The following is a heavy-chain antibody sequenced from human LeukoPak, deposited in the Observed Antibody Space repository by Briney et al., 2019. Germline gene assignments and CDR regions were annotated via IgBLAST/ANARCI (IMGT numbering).Heavy chain of an antibody. J-gene: IGHJ4*02. CDR2: ISYDGNNK. V-gene: IGHV3-30-3*01. Sequence: PGESLRLSCTASGFTFSSYAMHWVRQAPGKGVEWVAVISYDGNNKYYADSVKGRFTFSRDNSKNTLYLQMNNLRAEDTAVYYCAKDRYSGLNTIDYWGQGTLVTVSS. CDR3: AKDRYSGLNTIDY. D-gene: IGHD6-13*01. CDR1: GFTFSSYA.